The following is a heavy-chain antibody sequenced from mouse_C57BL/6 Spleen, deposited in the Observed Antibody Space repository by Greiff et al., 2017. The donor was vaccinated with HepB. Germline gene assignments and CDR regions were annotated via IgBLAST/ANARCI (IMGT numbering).Heavy chain of an antibody. Sequence: QVQLQQSGAELVKPGASVKISCKASGYAFSSYWMNWVKQRPGKGLEWIGQIYPGDGDTNYNGKFKGKATLTADKSSSTAYMQLSSLTSEDSAVYFCARYLYDYDGAWFAYWGQGTLVTVSA. CDR2: IYPGDGDT. D-gene: IGHD2-4*01. V-gene: IGHV1-80*01. J-gene: IGHJ3*01. CDR3: ARYLYDYDGAWFAY. CDR1: GYAFSSYW.